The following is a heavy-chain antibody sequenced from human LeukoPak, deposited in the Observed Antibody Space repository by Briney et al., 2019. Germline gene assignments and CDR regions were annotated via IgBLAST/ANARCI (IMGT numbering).Heavy chain of an antibody. D-gene: IGHD3-10*01. Sequence: SETLSLTCTVSGGSISSSSYYWGWIRQPPGKGLEWIGSIYYSGSTYYNPSLKSRVTISVDTSKDQFSLKLSSVTAADTAVYYCARDRTVRGVIVDAFDIWGQGTMVTVSS. J-gene: IGHJ3*02. CDR2: IYYSGST. CDR3: ARDRTVRGVIVDAFDI. CDR1: GGSISSSSYY. V-gene: IGHV4-39*07.